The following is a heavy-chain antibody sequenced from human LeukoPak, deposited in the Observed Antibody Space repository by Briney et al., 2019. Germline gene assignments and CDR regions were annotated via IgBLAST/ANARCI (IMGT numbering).Heavy chain of an antibody. CDR3: AREGPDDAFGI. V-gene: IGHV4-59*01. CDR1: GGSISSYY. CDR2: IYYSGST. J-gene: IGHJ3*02. Sequence: PSETLSLTCTVSGGSISSYYWSWIRQPPGKGLEWIGYIYYSGSTNYNPSLRSRVTISVDTSKNQFSLKLSSVTAADTAVYYCAREGPDDAFGIWGQGTMVTVSS.